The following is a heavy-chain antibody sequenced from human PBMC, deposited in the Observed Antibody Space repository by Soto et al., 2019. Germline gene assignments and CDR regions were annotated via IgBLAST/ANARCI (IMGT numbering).Heavy chain of an antibody. CDR1: GYTFTSYA. D-gene: IGHD2-8*01. CDR3: AREGGICTNGVCPPDYYYGMDV. CDR2: INAGNGNT. V-gene: IGHV1-3*01. J-gene: IGHJ6*02. Sequence: ASVKVSCKASGYTFTSYAMHWVRQAPGQRLEWLGWINAGNGNTKYSQKFQGRVTITRDTSASTAYMELSSMRSEDTAVYCCAREGGICTNGVCPPDYYYGMDVWGQGTTVTVSS.